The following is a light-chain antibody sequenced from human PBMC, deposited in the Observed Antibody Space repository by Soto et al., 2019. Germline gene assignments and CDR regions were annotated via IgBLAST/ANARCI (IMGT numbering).Light chain of an antibody. V-gene: IGKV1-5*03. Sequence: QMPPSTHTLSTAVGDSVTITCRASQSVSNWLAWYQQKPGKAPKLLIYLASSLETGVPDRFSGSGSGTDFTLKISRVEAEDVGVYYCMQGTHWPPTFAQGGKV. CDR2: LAS. CDR1: QSVSNW. CDR3: MQGTHWPPT. J-gene: IGKJ1*01.